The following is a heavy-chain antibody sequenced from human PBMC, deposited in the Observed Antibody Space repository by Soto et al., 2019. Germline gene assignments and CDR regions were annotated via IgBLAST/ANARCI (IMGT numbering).Heavy chain of an antibody. D-gene: IGHD1-26*01. V-gene: IGHV4-4*07. CDR3: ARTVGAAYYFDF. J-gene: IGHJ4*02. CDR1: GDSMTKYY. Sequence: SETLSLTCNVSGDSMTKYYWSWIRQPAGKGLEWIGRIYTSGSTNYNPSLKSRVTMSIDTSNKHFSLNLKSVTAADTAVYYCARTVGAAYYFDFWGQGALVTVSS. CDR2: IYTSGST.